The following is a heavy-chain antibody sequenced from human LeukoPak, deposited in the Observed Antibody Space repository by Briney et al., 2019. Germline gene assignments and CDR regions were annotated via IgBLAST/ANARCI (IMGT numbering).Heavy chain of an antibody. J-gene: IGHJ4*02. V-gene: IGHV4-38-2*02. CDR1: GYSISSGYY. CDR2: IYHSGST. Sequence: SETLSLTCTVSGYSISSGYYWGWIRQPPGKGLEWIGSIYHSGSTYYNPSLKSRVTISVDTSKNQFSLKLSSVTAADTAVYYCARDRGGYYYGSSGYYEGSDYWGQGTLVTVSS. CDR3: ARDRGGYYYGSSGYYEGSDY. D-gene: IGHD3-22*01.